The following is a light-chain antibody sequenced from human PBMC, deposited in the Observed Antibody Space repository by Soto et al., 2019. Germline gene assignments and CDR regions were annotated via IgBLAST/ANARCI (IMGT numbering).Light chain of an antibody. CDR2: GAS. V-gene: IGKV3-15*01. Sequence: EIVMTQSPATLSVSPGERATLSCRASQSVRSNLAWYQLKPGQAPRLLIIGASTRATAIPARFSSSGSGTEFTLTISSLQSEDFAVYYCQQYQDWPPLTFGGGTKVEIK. CDR1: QSVRSN. CDR3: QQYQDWPPLT. J-gene: IGKJ4*01.